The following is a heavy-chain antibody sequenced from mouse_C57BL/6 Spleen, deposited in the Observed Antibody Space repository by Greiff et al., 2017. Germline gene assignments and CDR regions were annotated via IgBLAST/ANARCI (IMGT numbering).Heavy chain of an antibody. CDR3: ARSNYYGNYLYYFDY. Sequence: VQLQQSGAELVKPGASVKISCKASGYAFSSYWMNWVKQRPGKGLEWIGQIYPGDGDTNYNGKFKGKATLTADKSSSTAYMQLSSLTSEDSAVYFCARSNYYGNYLYYFDYWGQGTTLTVSS. J-gene: IGHJ2*01. D-gene: IGHD2-1*01. CDR1: GYAFSSYW. V-gene: IGHV1-80*01. CDR2: IYPGDGDT.